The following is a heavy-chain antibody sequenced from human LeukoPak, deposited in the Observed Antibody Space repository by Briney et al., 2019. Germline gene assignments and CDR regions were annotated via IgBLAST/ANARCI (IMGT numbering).Heavy chain of an antibody. CDR3: ARDEFGEAPPHDY. CDR1: GFTFSSYR. D-gene: IGHD3-10*01. CDR2: ISSSSSYI. Sequence: GGSLRLSCGASGFTFSSYRMNGVREAPGKGGEWVSSISSSSSYIYYADSVKGRFTISRDNAKNSLYLQMNSLRAEDTAVYYCARDEFGEAPPHDYWGQGTLVTVSS. V-gene: IGHV3-21*01. J-gene: IGHJ4*02.